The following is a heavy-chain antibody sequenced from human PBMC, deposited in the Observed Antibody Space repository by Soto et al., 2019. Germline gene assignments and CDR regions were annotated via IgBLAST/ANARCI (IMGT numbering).Heavy chain of an antibody. J-gene: IGHJ6*02. CDR1: GGSISSSSYY. D-gene: IGHD2-2*01. V-gene: IGHV4-39*07. CDR2: IYYSGST. Sequence: SETLSLTCTVSGGSISSSSYYWGWIRQPPGKGLEWIGSIYYSGSTYYNPSLKSRVTISVDTSKNQFSLKLSSVTAADTAVYYCARARNQPLITYYYGMDVWGQGTTVTVSS. CDR3: ARARNQPLITYYYGMDV.